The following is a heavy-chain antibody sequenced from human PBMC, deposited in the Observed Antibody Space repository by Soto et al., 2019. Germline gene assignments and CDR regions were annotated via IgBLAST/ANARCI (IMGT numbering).Heavy chain of an antibody. J-gene: IGHJ6*02. CDR3: ARGRSSPPYYYYGMDV. V-gene: IGHV4-34*01. CDR2: INHSGST. CDR1: GGSFSGYY. Sequence: SETLSLTCAVYGGSFSGYYWSWIRQPPGKGLEWIGEINHSGSTNYNPSLKSRVTISVDTSKNQFSLKLSSVTAADTAVYYCARGRSSPPYYYYGMDVWGQGTTVTVSS. D-gene: IGHD6-13*01.